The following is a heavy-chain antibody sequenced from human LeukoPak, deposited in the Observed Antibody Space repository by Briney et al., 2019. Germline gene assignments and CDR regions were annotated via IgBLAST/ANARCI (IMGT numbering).Heavy chain of an antibody. V-gene: IGHV3-23*01. D-gene: IGHD3-10*01. Sequence: GGSLRLSCAASGFTFSSYAMSWVRQAPGKGLEWVSAISGSGGSTYYADSVKGRFTISRDNSKNTLYLQMNSLRAEDTTVYYCAKDSLWFGELEGEYFDYWGQGTLVTVSS. CDR3: AKDSLWFGELEGEYFDY. CDR1: GFTFSSYA. J-gene: IGHJ4*02. CDR2: ISGSGGST.